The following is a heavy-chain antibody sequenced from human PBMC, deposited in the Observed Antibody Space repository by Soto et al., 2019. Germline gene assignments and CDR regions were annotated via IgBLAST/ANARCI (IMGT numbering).Heavy chain of an antibody. D-gene: IGHD5-18*01. V-gene: IGHV3-30*18. CDR3: ANQEQHSDLISDY. Sequence: AGGSLRLSCAASGFTFSSYGMHWVRQAPGKGLEWVAVISYDGSNKYYADSVKGRFTISRDNSKNTLYLQMNSLRAEDTAVYYCANQEQHSDLISDYWGQGTLVTVSS. CDR1: GFTFSSYG. CDR2: ISYDGSNK. J-gene: IGHJ4*02.